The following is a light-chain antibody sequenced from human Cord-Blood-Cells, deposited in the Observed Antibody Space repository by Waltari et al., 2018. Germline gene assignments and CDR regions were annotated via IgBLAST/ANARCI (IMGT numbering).Light chain of an antibody. J-gene: IGKJ1*01. Sequence: IQMTQSPSSLSASLGDRVTITCRASQSISSYLNWYQQKPGKAPKLLIYAASSLQSGVPSRFSGSGSGTDFTLTISSLQPEDCATYYCQQSYSTPRTFGQGTKVEIK. CDR3: QQSYSTPRT. CDR2: AAS. CDR1: QSISSY. V-gene: IGKV1-39*01.